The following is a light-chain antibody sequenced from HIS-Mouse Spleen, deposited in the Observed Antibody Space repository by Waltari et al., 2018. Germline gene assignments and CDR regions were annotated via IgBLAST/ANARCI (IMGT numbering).Light chain of an antibody. CDR2: RNN. CDR1: SSNIGSNY. Sequence: QSVLTQPPSASGTPGQRVTISCSGSSSNIGSNYVYWYQQLPGPAPKLLIYRNNQRASGVTDRFSGSNSGTEASLAISGLRSEDEADYYCAAWDDSLSGPVFGGGTKLTVL. V-gene: IGLV1-47*01. J-gene: IGLJ3*02. CDR3: AAWDDSLSGPV.